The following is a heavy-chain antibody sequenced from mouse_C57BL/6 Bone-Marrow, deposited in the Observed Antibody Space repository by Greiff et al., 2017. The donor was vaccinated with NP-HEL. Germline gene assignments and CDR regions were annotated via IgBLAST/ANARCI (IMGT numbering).Heavy chain of an antibody. CDR1: GYTFTDYY. Sequence: QVQLQQSGAELVRPGASVKLSCKASGYTFTDYYINWVKQRPGQGLEWIARIYPGSGNTYYNEKFKGKATLTAEKSSSTAYMQLSSLTSEDSAVYFCARSIYYYGSPYFDYWGQGTTLTVSS. V-gene: IGHV1-76*01. D-gene: IGHD1-1*01. J-gene: IGHJ2*01. CDR3: ARSIYYYGSPYFDY. CDR2: IYPGSGNT.